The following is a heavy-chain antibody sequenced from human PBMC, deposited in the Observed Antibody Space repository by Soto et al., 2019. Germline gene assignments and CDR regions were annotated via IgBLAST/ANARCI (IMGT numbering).Heavy chain of an antibody. CDR3: ARGDDHYDSSGYYYY. D-gene: IGHD3-22*01. V-gene: IGHV1-69*04. J-gene: IGHJ4*02. CDR2: IIPILGIA. Sequence: SVKVSCKASGYTFTSYGISWVRQAHGQGLEWMGRIIPILGIANYAQKFQGRVTITADKSTSTAYMELSSLRSEDTAVYYCARGDDHYDSSGYYYYWGQGTLVTVSS. CDR1: GYTFTSYG.